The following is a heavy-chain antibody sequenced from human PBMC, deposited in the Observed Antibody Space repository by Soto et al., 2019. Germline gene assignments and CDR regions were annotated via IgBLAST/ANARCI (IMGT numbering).Heavy chain of an antibody. Sequence: QVQLVQSGAEVKKPGASVKVSCKASGYIFTRYGISWVRQAPGQGLEWMGWISGYNANTNYPENLQGRVTMTTDTSTSTAYMEVRNLISDDTAVYYCARMGDVPYYYYGLDVWGQGTTVTVSS. CDR2: ISGYNANT. CDR3: ARMGDVPYYYYGLDV. CDR1: GYIFTRYG. V-gene: IGHV1-18*01. J-gene: IGHJ6*02. D-gene: IGHD3-16*01.